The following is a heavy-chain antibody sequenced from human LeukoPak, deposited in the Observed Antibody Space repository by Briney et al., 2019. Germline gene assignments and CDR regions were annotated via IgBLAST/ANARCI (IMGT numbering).Heavy chain of an antibody. V-gene: IGHV4-59*01. CDR2: IYYSGST. CDR1: GGSISSYY. Sequence: SETLSLTCTVSGGSISSYYWSWIRQPPGKGLEWIGYIYYSGSTNYNPSLKSRVTISVDTSKNQFSLKLSSVTAADTAVYYCARVDSSGYYGYYYYYYMDVWGKGTTVTISS. D-gene: IGHD3-22*01. CDR3: ARVDSSGYYGYYYYYYMDV. J-gene: IGHJ6*03.